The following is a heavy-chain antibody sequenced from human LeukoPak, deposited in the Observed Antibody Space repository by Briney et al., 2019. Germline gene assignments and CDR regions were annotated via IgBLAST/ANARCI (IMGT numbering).Heavy chain of an antibody. V-gene: IGHV1-69*04. CDR3: ARAGLYDSSGYYYDY. Sequence: SVKVSCKASGGTFSSYAISWVRQAPGQGLEWMGRIIPIFGIANYAQKFQGRVTITADKSTSTAYMELSSLRSEDTAVYYCARAGLYDSSGYYYDYWGQGTLVTVSS. J-gene: IGHJ4*02. CDR2: IIPIFGIA. CDR1: GGTFSSYA. D-gene: IGHD3-22*01.